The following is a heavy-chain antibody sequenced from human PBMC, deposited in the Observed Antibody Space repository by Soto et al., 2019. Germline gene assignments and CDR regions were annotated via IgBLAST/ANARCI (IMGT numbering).Heavy chain of an antibody. Sequence: QVQLVQSGAEVKKPGASVKVSCKASGYTFTSYDINWVRQATGQGLEWMGWMNPNSGNTGYAQKFQGRVTMTRNTSINTAYLELSSLRSEDTAVYYCARDPPYYYGSGSYYNDPYYYYGMDVWGQGTTVTVSS. D-gene: IGHD3-10*01. CDR1: GYTFTSYD. J-gene: IGHJ6*02. CDR2: MNPNSGNT. CDR3: ARDPPYYYGSGSYYNDPYYYYGMDV. V-gene: IGHV1-8*01.